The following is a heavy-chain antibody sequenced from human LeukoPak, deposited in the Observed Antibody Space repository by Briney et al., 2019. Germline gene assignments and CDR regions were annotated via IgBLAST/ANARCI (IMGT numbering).Heavy chain of an antibody. D-gene: IGHD3-10*01. J-gene: IGHJ4*02. CDR3: ARVDASGSYFDY. V-gene: IGHV3-21*01. CDR1: GFTFSDYT. CDR2: ISSSNSYI. Sequence: GGSLRLSRSASGFTFSDYTMTWVRQAPGKGLEWASSISSSNSYIYYADSLRGRFTISRDNAKNSLSLQMNGLRAEDTAVYYCARVDASGSYFDYWGQGTLVTVSS.